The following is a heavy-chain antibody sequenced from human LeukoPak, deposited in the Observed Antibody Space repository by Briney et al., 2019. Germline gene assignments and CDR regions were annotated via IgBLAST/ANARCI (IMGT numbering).Heavy chain of an antibody. J-gene: IGHJ6*03. CDR2: IIPIFGTA. CDR1: GGTFSSYA. D-gene: IGHD4-17*01. V-gene: IGHV1-69*05. CDR3: ASSTPTVTPNSGVYYMDV. Sequence: SVKVSCKASGGTFSSYAINWVRQAPGQGLEWMGVIIPIFGTANYAQKFQGRVTITTDESTSTAYIELSSLRSEDTAVYYCASSTPTVTPNSGVYYMDVWGKGTTVTVSS.